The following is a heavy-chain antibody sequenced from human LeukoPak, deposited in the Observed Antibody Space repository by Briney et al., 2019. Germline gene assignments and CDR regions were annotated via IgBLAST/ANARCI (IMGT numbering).Heavy chain of an antibody. D-gene: IGHD1-26*01. J-gene: IGHJ5*02. CDR1: GGSISSSNW. CDR2: IYHSGST. CDR3: ARRPLWIVGATCNWFVR. Sequence: ASETLSFTCAVSGGSISSSNWWSWVRQPPGKGLEWIGEIYHSGSTNYNPSLKSRVTISVDKSKNQFSQKLSSVTAADTAVYYCARRPLWIVGATCNWFVRLGRGTLVTVSS. V-gene: IGHV4-4*02.